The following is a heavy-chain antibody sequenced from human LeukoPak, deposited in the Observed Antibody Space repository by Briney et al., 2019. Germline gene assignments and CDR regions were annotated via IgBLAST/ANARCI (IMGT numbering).Heavy chain of an antibody. CDR2: ISYSGST. Sequence: SETLALSYAVCGGFISSHYWSWIREPPGKGLELSGYISYSGSTNYNPYLKSRVTISVDTSKNQFSLKLRSVTAADTAVYYCARHCGGDCPLPQYYFDYWGQGTLVTVSS. V-gene: IGHV4-59*11. CDR1: GGFISSHY. D-gene: IGHD2-21*02. CDR3: ARHCGGDCPLPQYYFDY. J-gene: IGHJ4*02.